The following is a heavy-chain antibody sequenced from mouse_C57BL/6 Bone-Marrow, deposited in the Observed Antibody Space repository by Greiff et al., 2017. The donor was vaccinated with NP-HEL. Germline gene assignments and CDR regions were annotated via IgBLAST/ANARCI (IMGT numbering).Heavy chain of an antibody. CDR2: ISNGGGST. Sequence: EVQLVESGGGLVQPGGSLKLSCAASGFTFSDYYMYWVRQTPEKRLEWVAYISNGGGSTYYPDTVKGRFTISRDNAKNTLYLQMSRLKSEDTAMYYCARQGLKGYFDVWGTGTTVTVSS. CDR3: ARQGLKGYFDV. J-gene: IGHJ1*03. V-gene: IGHV5-12*01. CDR1: GFTFSDYY. D-gene: IGHD3-1*01.